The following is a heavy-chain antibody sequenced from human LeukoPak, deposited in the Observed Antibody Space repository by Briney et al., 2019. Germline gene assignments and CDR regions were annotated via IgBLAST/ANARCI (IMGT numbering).Heavy chain of an antibody. V-gene: IGHV1-69-2*01. D-gene: IGHD1-1*01. CDR2: VDPEDGET. CDR1: GYTFTDYY. CDR3: ARGTIWNWFDP. Sequence: ASVKVSCKVSGYTFTDYYMHWGQQAPGKGLEWMGLVDPEDGETIYAEKFQGRVTITADTSTDTAYMELSSLRSEDTAVYYCARGTIWNWFDPWGQGTLVTVSS. J-gene: IGHJ5*02.